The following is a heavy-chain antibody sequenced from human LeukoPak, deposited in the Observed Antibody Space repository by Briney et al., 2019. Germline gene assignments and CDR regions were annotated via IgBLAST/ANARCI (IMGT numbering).Heavy chain of an antibody. V-gene: IGHV3-33*01. CDR2: IWYDGSDK. J-gene: IGHJ4*02. CDR1: GLTFSSHG. D-gene: IGHD2-15*01. Sequence: GKSLTLSCAASGLTFSSHGMHWVRQAPGKGLEWVALIWYDGSDKYYADSVRGRFTITRDNAENMLYLQMNSLGVEDTAVYYCTADGCGGTCYFDHWGQGALVTVSS. CDR3: TADGCGGTCYFDH.